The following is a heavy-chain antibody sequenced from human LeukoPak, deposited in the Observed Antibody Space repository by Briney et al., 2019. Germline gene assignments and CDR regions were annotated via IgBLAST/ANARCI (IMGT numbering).Heavy chain of an antibody. D-gene: IGHD1-26*01. CDR3: ARDSQSEPYYFDY. V-gene: IGHV3-21*01. CDR1: GFTFSSYS. CDR2: ISSSSSYI. Sequence: RGSLRLSCAASGFTFSSYSMNWVRQAPGKGLEWVSSISSSSSYIYYADSVKGRFTISRDNAKNSLYLQMNSLRAEDTAVYYCARDSQSEPYYFDYWGQGTLVTVS. J-gene: IGHJ4*02.